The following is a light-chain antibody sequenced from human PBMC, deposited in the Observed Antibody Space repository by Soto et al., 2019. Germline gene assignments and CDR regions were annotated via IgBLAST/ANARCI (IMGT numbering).Light chain of an antibody. CDR1: QSLSYY. Sequence: PGESAPLSCRASQSLSYYLAWYQQKPGQAPRLLIYDASHRATGIPVRFSGSGSGTDFTLTISSLQPEDSALYFCQQYTAPPTTFGQGTRLEIK. J-gene: IGKJ5*01. CDR3: QQYTAPPTT. V-gene: IGKV3-11*01. CDR2: DAS.